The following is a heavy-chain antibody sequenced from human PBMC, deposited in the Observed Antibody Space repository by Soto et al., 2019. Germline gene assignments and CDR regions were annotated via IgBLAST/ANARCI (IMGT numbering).Heavy chain of an antibody. CDR3: ARVPYTTVTKVYFDY. J-gene: IGHJ4*02. CDR1: GYTFTSYG. D-gene: IGHD4-4*01. Sequence: QVQLVQSGAEVKKPGASVKVSCKASGYTFTSYGISWVRQAPGQGLEWMGWISAYNGNTNYAQKLQGRVTMTTDTSTSTAYMELRSLRSDDTVVYYCARVPYTTVTKVYFDYWGQGTLVTVSS. V-gene: IGHV1-18*01. CDR2: ISAYNGNT.